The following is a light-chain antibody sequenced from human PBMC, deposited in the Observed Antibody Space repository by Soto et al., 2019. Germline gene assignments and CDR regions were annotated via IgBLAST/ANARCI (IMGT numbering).Light chain of an antibody. CDR2: RAS. CDR3: QQYNSYSRT. Sequence: IQMTQSPSPLSASVGDRVTIPCRASHSISSSLAWYQQKPGKAPNLLIYRASSLQSGVPSRFSGSGSGTEFTLTISSLQPDDFATYYCQQYNSYSRTFGQGTKVDIK. CDR1: HSISSS. V-gene: IGKV1-5*03. J-gene: IGKJ1*01.